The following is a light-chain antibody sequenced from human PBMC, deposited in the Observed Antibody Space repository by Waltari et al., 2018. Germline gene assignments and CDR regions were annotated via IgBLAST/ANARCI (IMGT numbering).Light chain of an antibody. CDR1: SSDVGTYNL. Sequence: QSALTQPASVSGSPGQSITISCTGTSSDVGTYNLVSWYQQHPGKAPKLMIYEVTKRPSGVSSRFSASGSGNTASLTISGLQAEDEADYYCCSYNDGPYVFGTGTKVTVL. V-gene: IGLV2-23*02. CDR3: CSYNDGPYV. CDR2: EVT. J-gene: IGLJ1*01.